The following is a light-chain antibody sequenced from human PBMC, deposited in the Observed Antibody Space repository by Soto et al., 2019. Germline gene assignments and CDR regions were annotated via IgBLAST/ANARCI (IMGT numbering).Light chain of an antibody. CDR3: QQRSNLPT. J-gene: IGKJ5*01. Sequence: VLRQSPSTLSLSPGERATLSCRASQSIRTSLAWYQQKPGQAPRLVIYDTSTRATGVPTRFSGSRSGAEFTLTSNSLQSEDCAVYYCQQRSNLPTFGQGTLLEI. CDR2: DTS. CDR1: QSIRTS. V-gene: IGKV3-11*01.